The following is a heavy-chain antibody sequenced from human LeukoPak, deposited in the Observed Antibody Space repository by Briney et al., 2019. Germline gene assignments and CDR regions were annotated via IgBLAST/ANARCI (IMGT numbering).Heavy chain of an antibody. Sequence: PGGSLRLSCAASGFTLSSYAMHWVRQAPGKGLGWVVVISYEGSNNYYADSVTGRFTISRVNTKSTLYLQMNSLKAEDTAVYYCARDPGRYSSGWYYFDYWGQGTLVTVSS. CDR2: ISYEGSNN. J-gene: IGHJ4*02. CDR3: ARDPGRYSSGWYYFDY. D-gene: IGHD6-19*01. V-gene: IGHV3-30*04. CDR1: GFTLSSYA.